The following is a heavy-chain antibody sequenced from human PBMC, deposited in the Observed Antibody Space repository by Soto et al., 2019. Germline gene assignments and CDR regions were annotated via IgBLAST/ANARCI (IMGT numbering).Heavy chain of an antibody. CDR1: GFTFSNAW. CDR2: IKSKTNGGTI. CDR3: TTDDPINRN. Sequence: EVQLVESGGGLVKTGGSLRLSCAASGFTFSNAWMSWVRQAPGKGLEWVGRIKSKTNGGTIDYGAPVKGRFSISRDDSKTTLYLQMNSLKTEDTAVYYCTTDDPINRNWGQGTLVTVSS. V-gene: IGHV3-15*01. J-gene: IGHJ4*02.